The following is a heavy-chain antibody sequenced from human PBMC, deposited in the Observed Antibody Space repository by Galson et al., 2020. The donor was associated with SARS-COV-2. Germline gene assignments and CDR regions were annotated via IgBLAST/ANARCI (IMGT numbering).Heavy chain of an antibody. J-gene: IGHJ2*01. D-gene: IGHD3-22*01. CDR3: ARADYDSSGYYGWYFDL. CDR2: IYYSGST. Sequence: ETSETLSLTCTVSGGSISSYYWSWIRQPPGKGLEWIGYIYYSGSTNYNPSLKSRVTISVDTSKNQFSLKLSSVTAADTAVYYCARADYDSSGYYGWYFDLWGRGTLVTVSS. V-gene: IGHV4-59*01. CDR1: GGSISSYY.